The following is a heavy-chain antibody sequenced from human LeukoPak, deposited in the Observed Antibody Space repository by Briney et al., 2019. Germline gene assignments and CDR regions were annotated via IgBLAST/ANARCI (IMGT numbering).Heavy chain of an antibody. J-gene: IGHJ4*02. D-gene: IGHD4-23*01. CDR3: ARLELRWGSDY. CDR2: INHSGST. CDR1: GGSFSGYY. Sequence: SETLSLTCAVYGGSFSGYYWSWIRQPPGKGLEWIGEINHSGSTNYNPSLKSRVTISVDTSKNQFSLKLSSVTAADTAVCYCARLELRWGSDYWGQGTLVTVSS. V-gene: IGHV4-34*01.